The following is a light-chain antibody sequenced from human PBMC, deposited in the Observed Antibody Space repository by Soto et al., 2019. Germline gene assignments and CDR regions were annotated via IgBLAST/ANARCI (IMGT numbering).Light chain of an antibody. Sequence: IQMTQSPSSLSASVGDRVTITCQASQVISNYLNWYQQKPGKAPKLLIYDASNLETGVPSRFSESGSGTDFTFTITSPQPEDIATYYCKQYDNLPYTFGQGTKLEIK. CDR1: QVISNY. V-gene: IGKV1-33*01. J-gene: IGKJ2*01. CDR2: DAS. CDR3: KQYDNLPYT.